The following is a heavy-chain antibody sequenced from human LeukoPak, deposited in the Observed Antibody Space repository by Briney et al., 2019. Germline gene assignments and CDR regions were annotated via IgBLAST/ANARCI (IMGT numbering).Heavy chain of an antibody. D-gene: IGHD3-22*01. CDR1: GFTFSNAW. CDR2: IKSKTDGGTT. V-gene: IGHV3-15*01. Sequence: PGGSLRLSCAASGFTFSNAWMSWVRQAPGKGLEWVGRIKSKTDGGTTDYAAPVKGRFTISRDDSKNTLYLQMNSLKTEDTAVXYCTTXHGMYYYDSSGYYGEQDXDYWGQGTLVTVSS. J-gene: IGHJ4*02. CDR3: TTXHGMYYYDSSGYYGEQDXDY.